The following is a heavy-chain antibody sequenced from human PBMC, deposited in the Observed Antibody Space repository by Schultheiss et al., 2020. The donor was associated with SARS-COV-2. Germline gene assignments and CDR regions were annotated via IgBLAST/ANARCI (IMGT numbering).Heavy chain of an antibody. CDR1: GFTFSSYS. CDR3: ARDHYDFWSGYYTGSRTTNWFDP. CDR2: INSDGSST. Sequence: GGSLRLSCAASGFTFSSYSMNWVRQAPGKGLVWVSRINSDGSSTSYADSVKGRFTISRDNAKNTLYLQMNSLIAEDTAVYYCARDHYDFWSGYYTGSRTTNWFDPWGQGTLVTVSS. J-gene: IGHJ5*02. V-gene: IGHV3-74*01. D-gene: IGHD3-3*01.